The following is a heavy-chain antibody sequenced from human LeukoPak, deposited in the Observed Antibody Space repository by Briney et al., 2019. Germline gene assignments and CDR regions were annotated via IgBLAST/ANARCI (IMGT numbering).Heavy chain of an antibody. V-gene: IGHV1-2*02. J-gene: IGHJ4*02. CDR2: VNPNSGGT. D-gene: IGHD1-26*01. CDR1: GYTFTGYY. CDR3: ARGPGSYPFRFDY. Sequence: ASVKVSCKASGYTFTGYYLHWVRQAPGQGLEWMGCVNPNSGGTNYAQKFQGRVTMTRDTSISTAYMELSRLRSDDTAVYYCARGPGSYPFRFDYWGQGTLVTVSS.